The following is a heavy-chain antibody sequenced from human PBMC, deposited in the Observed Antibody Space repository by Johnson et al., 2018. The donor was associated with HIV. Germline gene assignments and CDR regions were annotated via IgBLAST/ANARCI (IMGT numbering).Heavy chain of an antibody. J-gene: IGHJ3*02. CDR2: ISWDGGST. CDR3: ASPGTVVTGLAFDI. Sequence: VQLVESGGVVVQPGGSLRLSCAASGFTFDDYAMHWVRQAPGKGLEWVSLISWDGGSTYYADSVKGRFTISRDNSKNSLYLQMNSLRAEDTAVYYCASPGTVVTGLAFDIWGQGTMVTVSS. CDR1: GFTFDDYA. D-gene: IGHD4-23*01. V-gene: IGHV3-43D*03.